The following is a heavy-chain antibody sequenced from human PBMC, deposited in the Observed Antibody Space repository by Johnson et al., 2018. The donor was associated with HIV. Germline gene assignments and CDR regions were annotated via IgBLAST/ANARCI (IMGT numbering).Heavy chain of an antibody. CDR3: AQENFEWELGAFDI. CDR2: ISYAGRDA. V-gene: IGHV3-30*04. CDR1: GFAFSSYA. D-gene: IGHD1-26*01. J-gene: IGHJ3*02. Sequence: QVQLVESGGGVVQAGRSLRLSCAASGFAFSSYALHWVRQAPGKGLEWVAVISYAGRDAYYADSVKGRFTSSRDNSKNTLYLQMNSLRAEDTAVYYCAQENFEWELGAFDIWGQGTMVTVSS.